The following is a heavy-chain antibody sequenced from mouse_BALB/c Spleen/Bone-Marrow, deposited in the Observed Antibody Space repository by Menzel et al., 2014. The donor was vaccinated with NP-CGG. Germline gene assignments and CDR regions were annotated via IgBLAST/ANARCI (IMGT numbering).Heavy chain of an antibody. Sequence: LQQSGSELVRPGASVKLSCKASGYTFTSYWMHWVKQRPGQGLEWIGNIYPGSGSTNYDEKFKSKATLTVDTTSSRAYMQLSSLASEDSAVYYCTNHYFDYWGQGTTLTVSS. J-gene: IGHJ2*01. CDR3: TNHYFDY. CDR1: GYTFTSYW. CDR2: IYPGSGST. V-gene: IGHV1S22*01.